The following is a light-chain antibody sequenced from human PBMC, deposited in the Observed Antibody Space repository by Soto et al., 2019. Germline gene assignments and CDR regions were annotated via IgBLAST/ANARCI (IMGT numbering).Light chain of an antibody. CDR2: ENN. J-gene: IGLJ2*01. CDR3: GTWDSSLSGGV. CDR1: SSNIGNNY. Sequence: QSVLTQPPSVSAAPGQTVTISCSGSSSNIGNNYVSWYQQLPGTAPKLLIYENNKRPSGIPDRFSGSKSGTSATLGITGLLTGDEADYYCGTWDSSLSGGVLGGGTKLTVL. V-gene: IGLV1-51*02.